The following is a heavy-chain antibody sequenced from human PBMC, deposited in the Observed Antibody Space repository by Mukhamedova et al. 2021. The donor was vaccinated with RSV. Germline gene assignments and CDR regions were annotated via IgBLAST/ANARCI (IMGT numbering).Heavy chain of an antibody. V-gene: IGHV3-48*01. D-gene: IGHD3-3*01. Sequence: TISRDSAKNSLYLQMNSLRAEDTAVYYCAGGDSWSGLDYWGQGTLVTVSS. CDR3: AGGDSWSGLDY. J-gene: IGHJ4*02.